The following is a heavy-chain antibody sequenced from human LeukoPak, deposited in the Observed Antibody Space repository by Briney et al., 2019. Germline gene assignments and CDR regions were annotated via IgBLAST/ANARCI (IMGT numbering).Heavy chain of an antibody. J-gene: IGHJ5*02. V-gene: IGHV3-33*03. Sequence: GGSLRLSCAASGFTFSSYGMHWVRQAPGKGLEWVAVIWYDGSNKYYADSVKGRFTISRDNAKNTLYLQINSLRAEDTAVYYCAKSDWFDPWGQGTLVTVSS. CDR1: GFTFSSYG. CDR3: AKSDWFDP. CDR2: IWYDGSNK.